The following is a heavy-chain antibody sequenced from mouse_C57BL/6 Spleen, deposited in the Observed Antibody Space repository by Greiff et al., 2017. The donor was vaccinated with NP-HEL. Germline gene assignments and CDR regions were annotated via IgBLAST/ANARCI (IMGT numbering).Heavy chain of an antibody. D-gene: IGHD1-1*01. J-gene: IGHJ4*01. CDR1: GYTFTSYW. CDR2: IHPNSGST. CDR3: ARSNYGSSYEAMDY. V-gene: IGHV1-64*01. Sequence: VQLQQPGAELVKPGASVKLSCKASGYTFTSYWMHWVKQRPGQGLEWIGMIHPNSGSTNYNEKFKSKATLTVDKSSSTAYMQLSSLTSEDSAVYYCARSNYGSSYEAMDYWGQGTSVTVSS.